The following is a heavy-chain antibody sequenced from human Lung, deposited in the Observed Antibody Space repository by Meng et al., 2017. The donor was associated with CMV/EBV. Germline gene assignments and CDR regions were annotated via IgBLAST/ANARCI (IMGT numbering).Heavy chain of an antibody. Sequence: GESXKISCAASGFRFSTYGMNWVRQAPGKGLEWVAFIRFDGSNQYYEDSVKGRFSISRDNSRNMLYLQMSSLRSGHTVVYYCANLGGGGALDYWGQGTLVTVSS. J-gene: IGHJ4*02. D-gene: IGHD3-16*01. CDR1: GFRFSTYG. V-gene: IGHV3-30*02. CDR2: IRFDGSNQ. CDR3: ANLGGGGALDY.